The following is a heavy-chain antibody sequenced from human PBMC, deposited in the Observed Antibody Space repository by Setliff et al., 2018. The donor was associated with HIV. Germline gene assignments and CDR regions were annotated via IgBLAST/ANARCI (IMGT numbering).Heavy chain of an antibody. Sequence: PSQTLSLTCAVYGGSFSRDYWTWIRQPPGKGPEWIGEINHSGITNYNSFLKSRVTISIDTSKNQFSLKLNSVTAADTAVYYCARPEQANDWGYYLDSWGQGTLVTVSS. V-gene: IGHV4-34*01. J-gene: IGHJ4*02. CDR3: ARPEQANDWGYYLDS. CDR2: INHSGIT. D-gene: IGHD7-27*01. CDR1: GGSFSRDY.